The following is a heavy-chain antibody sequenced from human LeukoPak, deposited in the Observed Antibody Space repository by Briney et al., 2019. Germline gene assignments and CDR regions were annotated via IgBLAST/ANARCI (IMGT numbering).Heavy chain of an antibody. Sequence: SETLSLTCSVSGGSITSSSYYWSWIRQPPGKGLEWIGYIYYSGSTNYNPSLKSRVTISVDTSKNQFSLKLSSVTAADTAVYYCARVERGPPLYWYFDLWGRGTLVTVSS. J-gene: IGHJ2*01. V-gene: IGHV4-61*01. CDR3: ARVERGPPLYWYFDL. D-gene: IGHD1-26*01. CDR1: GGSITSSSYY. CDR2: IYYSGST.